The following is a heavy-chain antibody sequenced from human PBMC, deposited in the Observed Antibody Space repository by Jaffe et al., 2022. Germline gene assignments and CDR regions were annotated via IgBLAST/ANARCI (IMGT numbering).Heavy chain of an antibody. V-gene: IGHV4-59*01. Sequence: QVQLQESGPGLVKPSETLSLTCTVSGGSISSYYWSWIRQPPGKGLEWIGYIYYSGSTNYNPSLKSRVTISVDTSKNQFSLKLSSVTAADTAVYYCARETYETGANWFDPWGQGTLVTVSS. CDR1: GGSISSYY. CDR3: ARETYETGANWFDP. D-gene: IGHD2-21*01. CDR2: IYYSGST. J-gene: IGHJ5*02.